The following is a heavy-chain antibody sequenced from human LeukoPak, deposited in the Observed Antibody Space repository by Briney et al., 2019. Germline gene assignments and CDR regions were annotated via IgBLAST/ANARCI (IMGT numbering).Heavy chain of an antibody. Sequence: GGSLRLSCAASGFSFRTYAMSWVRQAPGKGLEWVSAISDNSGRTYYADSVKGRFTISRDNSKNTLFVQMNSLRAEDTAVYYCAREYDSSWPSWGQGALVTVSS. CDR1: GFSFRTYA. J-gene: IGHJ5*02. CDR3: AREYDSSWPS. V-gene: IGHV3-23*01. D-gene: IGHD3-22*01. CDR2: ISDNSGRT.